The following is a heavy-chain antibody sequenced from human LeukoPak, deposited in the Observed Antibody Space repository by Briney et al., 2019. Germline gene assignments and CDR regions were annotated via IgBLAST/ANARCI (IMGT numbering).Heavy chain of an antibody. V-gene: IGHV4-38-2*02. CDR2: TYHSGRT. J-gene: IGHJ5*02. Sequence: SETLSLTCTVSGYSISSGYYWGWIRQPPGKGLEWIGSTYHSGRTFYNPSLKSRVTISVDTSKNQFSLKLNSVTPADTAVYYCARGGNYWPQWWFDPWGRGTLVSVSS. D-gene: IGHD1-26*01. CDR1: GYSISSGYY. CDR3: ARGGNYWPQWWFDP.